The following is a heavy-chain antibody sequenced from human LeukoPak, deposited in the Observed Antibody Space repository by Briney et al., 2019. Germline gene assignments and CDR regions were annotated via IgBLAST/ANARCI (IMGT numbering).Heavy chain of an antibody. CDR2: ISSSRTTI. Sequence: PGGSLRLSCAASGFTFSSYWMSWVRQAPGKGLEWVSYISSSRTTIYYADSVKGRFTISRDNAKNSLFLQMSSLTAEDTAVYYCARMRPELDYWGQGTLVTVSS. V-gene: IGHV3-48*04. CDR3: ARMRPELDY. CDR1: GFTFSSYW. J-gene: IGHJ4*02. D-gene: IGHD6-6*01.